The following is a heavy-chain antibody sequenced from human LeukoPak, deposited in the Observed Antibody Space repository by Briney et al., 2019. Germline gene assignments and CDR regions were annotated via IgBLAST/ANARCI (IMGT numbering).Heavy chain of an antibody. Sequence: GGSLRLSCAASGFTFSSYAMSWVRQAPGKGLEWVSAFSGSGGSTYYADSVKGRFTISRDNAKNSLYLQMNSLRAEDTALYYCARCTGIYYYYYMDVWGKGTTVTVSS. J-gene: IGHJ6*03. D-gene: IGHD7-27*01. CDR2: FSGSGGST. V-gene: IGHV3-23*01. CDR1: GFTFSSYA. CDR3: ARCTGIYYYYYMDV.